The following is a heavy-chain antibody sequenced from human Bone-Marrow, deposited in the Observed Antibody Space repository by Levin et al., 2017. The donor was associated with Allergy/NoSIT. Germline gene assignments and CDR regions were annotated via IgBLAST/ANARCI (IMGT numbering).Heavy chain of an antibody. CDR3: ASWAMFYYDGSDFDYLDYGMDG. J-gene: IGHJ6*02. Sequence: GGSLRLPCAASGLSFSNYDMNWVRQAPGKGLEWVSSISGGSSRIYYADSVKGRFTISRDNAKNSLYLQMNSLRVEDTAVYYCASWAMFYYDGSDFDYLDYGMDGWGQGTTVTASS. V-gene: IGHV3-21*06. CDR2: ISGGSSRI. D-gene: IGHD3-22*01. CDR1: GLSFSNYD.